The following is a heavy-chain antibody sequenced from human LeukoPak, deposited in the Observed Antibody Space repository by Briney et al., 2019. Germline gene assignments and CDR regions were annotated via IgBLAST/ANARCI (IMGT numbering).Heavy chain of an antibody. CDR1: GYTFTSYY. CDR3: ASSRDGYNTIEN. Sequence: ASVKASCKASGYTFTSYYMHWVRQAPGPGLEWMGIINPSGGSTSYAQKFQGRVTMTRDTSTSTVYVELSSLRSEDTAVYYCASSRDGYNTIENWGQGTLVTVSS. D-gene: IGHD5-24*01. V-gene: IGHV1-46*01. J-gene: IGHJ4*02. CDR2: INPSGGST.